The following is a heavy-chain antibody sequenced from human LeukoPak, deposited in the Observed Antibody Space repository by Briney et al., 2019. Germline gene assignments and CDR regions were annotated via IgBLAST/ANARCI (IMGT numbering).Heavy chain of an antibody. CDR2: KKQDGREK. CDR3: ARADSSIAARLSRSSIFNYYYYMDV. J-gene: IGHJ6*03. D-gene: IGHD6-6*01. Sequence: GGSLRLSCAAPGFTFISFWMSWVRQAPGKGREGVANKKQDGREKYNVDSVKGRFTISRDNAKNSLYLQMNSLRAEDTAVYYCARADSSIAARLSRSSIFNYYYYMDVWGKGTTVTVSS. V-gene: IGHV3-7*01. CDR1: GFTFISFW.